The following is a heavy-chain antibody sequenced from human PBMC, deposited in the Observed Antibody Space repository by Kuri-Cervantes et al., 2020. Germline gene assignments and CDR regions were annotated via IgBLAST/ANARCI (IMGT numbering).Heavy chain of an antibody. D-gene: IGHD3-16*02. CDR2: IYSGGST. J-gene: IGHJ4*01. Sequence: ETLSLTCAASGFTVSSNYMSWVRQAPGKGLEWVSVIYSGGSTYYADSVKGRFTISRDNSKNTLYLQMNSLRAEDTAAYYCARDRASYRGVRFDYWGHGTQVTVSS. CDR1: GFTVSSNY. V-gene: IGHV3-66*02. CDR3: ARDRASYRGVRFDY.